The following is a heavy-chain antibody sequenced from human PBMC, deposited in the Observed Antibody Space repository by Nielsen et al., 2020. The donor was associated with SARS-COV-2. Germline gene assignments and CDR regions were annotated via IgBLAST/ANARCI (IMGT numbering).Heavy chain of an antibody. V-gene: IGHV3-21*01. D-gene: IGHD6-25*01. Sequence: GGSLRLSCAASGFTFNFYTMHWVRQAPGKGLEWVSSISTSGDYIHYADLVQGRFALSRDNSEDSLYLQMNSLRAEDTDIYYCARDRSGFAFDFWGQGALVTVSS. CDR3: ARDRSGFAFDF. CDR2: ISTSGDYI. CDR1: GFTFNFYT. J-gene: IGHJ4*02.